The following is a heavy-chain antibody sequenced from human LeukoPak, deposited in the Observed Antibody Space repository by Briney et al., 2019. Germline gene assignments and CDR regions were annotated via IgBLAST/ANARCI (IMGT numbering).Heavy chain of an antibody. V-gene: IGHV3-23*01. CDR1: GFTFSSYA. CDR3: VTSKGAGYFDY. J-gene: IGHJ4*02. CDR2: ISGSGGST. Sequence: GGPLRLSCAASGFTFSSYAMSWVRQAPGKGLEWVSAISGSGGSTYYADSVKGRFTISRDNSKNTLYLQMNTLRTDDTAVYYCVTSKGAGYFDYWGQGTLVTVSS. D-gene: IGHD6-19*01.